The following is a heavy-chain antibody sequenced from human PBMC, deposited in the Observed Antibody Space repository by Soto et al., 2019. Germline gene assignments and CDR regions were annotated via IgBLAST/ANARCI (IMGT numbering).Heavy chain of an antibody. D-gene: IGHD3-3*01. CDR2: IYWDDDK. Sequence: QITLNESGPTVGRPTETLTLTCRFSGFSLTTSGVGVGWIRQSPGKAPEWLALIYWDDDKRYSASLKSRLTITKDTSKNQVVLTVSDLDPTDTATYYCAHRVLRTVFGLVTTTAIYFDFWGQGTPVAVSS. CDR3: AHRVLRTVFGLVTTTAIYFDF. J-gene: IGHJ4*02. CDR1: GFSLTTSGVG. V-gene: IGHV2-5*02.